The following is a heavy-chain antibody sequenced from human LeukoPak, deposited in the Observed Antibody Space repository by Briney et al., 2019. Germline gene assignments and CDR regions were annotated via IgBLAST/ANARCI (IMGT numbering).Heavy chain of an antibody. CDR3: ASITMVRGVIIIPPDY. CDR2: IIPILGIA. Sequence: SVKVSCKASGYTFTSYGISWVRQAPGQGLEWMGRIIPILGIANYAQKFQGRVTITADKSTSTAYMELSSLRSEDTAVYYCASITMVRGVIIIPPDYWGQGTLVTVSS. V-gene: IGHV1-69*04. J-gene: IGHJ4*02. D-gene: IGHD3-10*01. CDR1: GYTFTSYG.